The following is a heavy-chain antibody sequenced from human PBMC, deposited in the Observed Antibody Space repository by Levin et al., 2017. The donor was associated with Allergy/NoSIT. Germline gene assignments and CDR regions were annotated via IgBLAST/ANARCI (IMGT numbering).Heavy chain of an antibody. CDR3: ARAGRERFLEWFLDY. CDR1: GFTFSSYS. V-gene: IGHV3-48*01. D-gene: IGHD3-3*01. Sequence: GGSLRLSCAASGFTFSSYSMNWVRQAPGKGLEWVSYISSSSSTIYYADSVKGRFTISRDNAKNSLYLQMNSLRAEDTAVYYCARAGRERFLEWFLDYWGQGTLVTVSS. CDR2: ISSSSSTI. J-gene: IGHJ4*02.